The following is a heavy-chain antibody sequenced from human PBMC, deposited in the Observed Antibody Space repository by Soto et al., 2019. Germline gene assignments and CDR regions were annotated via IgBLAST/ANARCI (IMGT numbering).Heavy chain of an antibody. CDR1: GGTFSNYA. D-gene: IGHD6-13*01. V-gene: IGHV1-69*12. CDR2: IIPIFGTT. CDR3: ARVSSSWYKDYFDY. J-gene: IGHJ4*02. Sequence: QVQLVQSGAEVKKPGSSVKVSCKASGGTFSNYAISWVRQAPGQGLEWMGGIIPIFGTTNYAQRFQGRVTIXAXEXXRTAYMELSSLRSEDTAVYYCARVSSSWYKDYFDYWGQGTLVTVSS.